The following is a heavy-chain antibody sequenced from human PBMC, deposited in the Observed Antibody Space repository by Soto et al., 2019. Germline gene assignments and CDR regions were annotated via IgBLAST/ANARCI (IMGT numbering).Heavy chain of an antibody. CDR2: IYYSGST. CDR3: VRLKGDYDGMDV. Sequence: QVQLQESGPGLVKPSQTLSLTCTVSGGSISSGGYYWSWIRQHPGKGLEWIGYIYYSGSTYYNPSLKSRVTLSADTSKNQFSLKLSSVTAADTAVYYCVRLKGDYDGMDVWGQGTTVTVSS. CDR1: GGSISSGGYY. J-gene: IGHJ6*02. V-gene: IGHV4-31*03.